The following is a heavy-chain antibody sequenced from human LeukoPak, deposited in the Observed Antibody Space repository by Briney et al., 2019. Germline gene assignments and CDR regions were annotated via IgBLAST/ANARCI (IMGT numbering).Heavy chain of an antibody. D-gene: IGHD2-21*02. Sequence: PGGSLRLSCAASGFTFSSYCMSWVRQAPGKGLEWVSIISGPGDSTNYVDSVKGRFTISRDNSKNTLYLQMNSLRAEDTAVYYCAKSAYCGGDCYSYYFDYWGQGTLVTVSS. V-gene: IGHV3-23*01. CDR3: AKSAYCGGDCYSYYFDY. CDR2: ISGPGDST. J-gene: IGHJ4*02. CDR1: GFTFSSYC.